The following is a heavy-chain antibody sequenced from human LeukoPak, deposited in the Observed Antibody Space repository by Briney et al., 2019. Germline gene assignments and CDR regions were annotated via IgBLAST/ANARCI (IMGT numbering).Heavy chain of an antibody. J-gene: IGHJ4*02. V-gene: IGHV1-18*01. Sequence: GASVKVSCKASGYTFTSYGISWVRQAPGQGLEWMGWISAYNGNANYAQKLQGRVTMTTDTSTSTAYMELRSLRSDDTAAYYCARFEILRRTIFGVVPDTNDYWGQGTLVTVSS. CDR3: ARFEILRRTIFGVVPDTNDY. CDR1: GYTFTSYG. D-gene: IGHD3-3*01. CDR2: ISAYNGNA.